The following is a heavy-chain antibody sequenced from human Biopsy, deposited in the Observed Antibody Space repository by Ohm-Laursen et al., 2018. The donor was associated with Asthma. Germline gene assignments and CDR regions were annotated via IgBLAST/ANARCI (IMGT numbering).Heavy chain of an antibody. V-gene: IGHV3-53*01. J-gene: IGHJ4*02. CDR3: ARGDSSGWSHYYSDY. CDR2: IYSGGTS. D-gene: IGHD6-19*01. Sequence: SLRLSCAASEFTVSRDHMFWVRQAPGKGLEWVSVIYSGGTSHTADSVRGRFTISRDFSKNTLHLQMHSLRVEDTAVYYCARGDSSGWSHYYSDYWGQGTLVTVSS. CDR1: EFTVSRDH.